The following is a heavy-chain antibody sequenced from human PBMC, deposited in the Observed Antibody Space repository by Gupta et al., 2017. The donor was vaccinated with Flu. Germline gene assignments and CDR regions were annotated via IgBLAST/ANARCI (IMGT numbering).Heavy chain of an antibody. D-gene: IGHD3-9*01. Sequence: QVQLVESGGDLVEPGGSLGLSCVGSGFTFSDYFMSWIRQAPGKGLEWVAYSTSNGRNVYYADSVKGRFTVSRDNAKNSVFLHMHSLRAEDTAIYYCARDRRDLDKGYYYYYMDVWGKGATVTVSS. V-gene: IGHV3-11*01. J-gene: IGHJ6*03. CDR3: ARDRRDLDKGYYYYYMDV. CDR1: GFTFSDYF. CDR2: STSNGRNV.